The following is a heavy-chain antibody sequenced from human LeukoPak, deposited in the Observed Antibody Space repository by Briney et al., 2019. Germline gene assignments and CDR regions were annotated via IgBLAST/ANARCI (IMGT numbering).Heavy chain of an antibody. V-gene: IGHV1-2*06. J-gene: IGHJ4*02. CDR1: GYTFTGYY. D-gene: IGHD3-22*01. CDR3: ARPRYYDSSGSTFDY. CDR2: INPNSGGT. Sequence: GASVKVSCKASGYTFTGYYMHWLRQAPGQGLEWMGRINPNSGGTNYAQKFQGRVTMTRDTSISTAYMELSRLRSDDTAVYYCARPRYYDSSGSTFDYWGQGTLVAVSS.